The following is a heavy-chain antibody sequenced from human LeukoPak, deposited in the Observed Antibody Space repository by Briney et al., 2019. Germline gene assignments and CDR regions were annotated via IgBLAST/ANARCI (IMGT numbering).Heavy chain of an antibody. CDR1: GFTFRSYS. V-gene: IGHV3-48*01. D-gene: IGHD3-10*01. J-gene: IGHJ4*02. Sequence: GGSLRLSCAASGFTFRSYSMNWVRQAPGKGLEWVSYISSSSNTIYYADSVKGRFTISRDNSKNTLYLQMNSLRAEDTAVYYCARRAEGSGSYSFDDWGQGTLVTVSS. CDR2: ISSSSNTI. CDR3: ARRAEGSGSYSFDD.